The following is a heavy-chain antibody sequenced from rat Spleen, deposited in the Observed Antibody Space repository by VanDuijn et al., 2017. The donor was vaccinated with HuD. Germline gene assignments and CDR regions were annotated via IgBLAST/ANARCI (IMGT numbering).Heavy chain of an antibody. J-gene: IGHJ2*01. CDR2: ITSTCGDNT. Sequence: EVQLVESGGGLVQPGRSLKLSCLASGFTFSDYWMTWIRQSPGKGLDWVASITSTCGDNTYYRESVKGRFTISRDNAKSTLYLQMDSLRSEDTASYSCARQWYYFDYWGQGVMVTVSS. D-gene: IGHD1-1*01. CDR3: ARQWYYFDY. CDR1: GFTFSDYW. V-gene: IGHV5-31*01.